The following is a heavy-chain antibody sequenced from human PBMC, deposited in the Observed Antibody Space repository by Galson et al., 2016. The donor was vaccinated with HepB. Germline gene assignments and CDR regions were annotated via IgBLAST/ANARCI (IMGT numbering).Heavy chain of an antibody. D-gene: IGHD2-2*01. CDR1: GGSISSGSYY. V-gene: IGHV4-31*03. CDR3: AREVQYCSSSSCTFAFGF. J-gene: IGHJ3*01. Sequence: TLSLTCTVSGGSISSGSYYWNWIRQHPGKGLEYIGYVYYTGTTYYNPSLKSRVTISVDTSKNQFSLKLNSVAAADTAVYYCAREVQYCSSSSCTFAFGFWGQGTMVTVSS. CDR2: VYYTGTT.